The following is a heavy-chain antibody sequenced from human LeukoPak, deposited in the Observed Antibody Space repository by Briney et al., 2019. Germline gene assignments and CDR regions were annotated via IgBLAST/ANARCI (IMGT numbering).Heavy chain of an antibody. V-gene: IGHV1-8*01. D-gene: IGHD6-13*01. CDR1: GYTFTSYD. Sequence: ASVKVSCKASGYTFTSYDINWVRQATGQGLEWMGWMNPNSGNTGYAQKFQGRVTMTRNTSISTAYMELSSLRSEDTAVYYCARGVIAAAGRDHYYYYYMDVWGKGTTVTISS. J-gene: IGHJ6*03. CDR3: ARGVIAAAGRDHYYYYYMDV. CDR2: MNPNSGNT.